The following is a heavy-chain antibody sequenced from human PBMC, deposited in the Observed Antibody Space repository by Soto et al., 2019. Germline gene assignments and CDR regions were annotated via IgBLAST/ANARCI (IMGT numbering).Heavy chain of an antibody. CDR3: ARAGGSTRDYYYGMDV. J-gene: IGHJ6*02. V-gene: IGHV4-4*07. D-gene: IGHD3-16*01. Sequence: XTLSLPCTVSGGSLSSYEWSWIRQPAGKGLEWIGRIYTSGSTNYNPSLKSRVTMSVETSKNQFSLKLSSVNSADTAVYYCARAGGSTRDYYYGMDVWGQGTTVTVSS. CDR1: GGSLSSYE. CDR2: IYTSGST.